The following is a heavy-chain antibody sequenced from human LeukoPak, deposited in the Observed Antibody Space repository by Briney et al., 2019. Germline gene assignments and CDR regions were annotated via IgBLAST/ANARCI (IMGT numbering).Heavy chain of an antibody. Sequence: SETLSLTCTVSGGSISSYYWSWIQQPPGKGLEWIGYIYYSGSTNYNPSLKSRVTISVDTSKNQFSLKLSSVTAAGTAVYYCARDYAYGGNSGLTSYCYGMDVWGQGTTVTVSS. J-gene: IGHJ6*02. D-gene: IGHD4-23*01. CDR3: ARDYAYGGNSGLTSYCYGMDV. CDR1: GGSISSYY. V-gene: IGHV4-59*01. CDR2: IYYSGST.